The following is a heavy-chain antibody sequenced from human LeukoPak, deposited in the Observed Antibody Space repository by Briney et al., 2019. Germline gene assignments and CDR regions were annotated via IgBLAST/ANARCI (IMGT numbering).Heavy chain of an antibody. V-gene: IGHV1-2*02. CDR3: ARRHRGYGWGAYSYYYMDV. CDR1: GYTFTGYY. CDR2: INPNSGGT. Sequence: ASVKVSCKASGYTFTGYYMHWVRQAPGQGLEWMGWINPNSGGTKYAQKFQGRVTMTMDTSISTAFMALSRLRSDDTAVYYCARRHRGYGWGAYSYYYMDVWGKGTTVTVXX. J-gene: IGHJ6*03. D-gene: IGHD5-12*01.